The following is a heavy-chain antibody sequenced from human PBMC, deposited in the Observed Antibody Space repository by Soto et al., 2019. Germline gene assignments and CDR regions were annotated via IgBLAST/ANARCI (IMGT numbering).Heavy chain of an antibody. CDR3: ARGPPNSI. CDR2: IYHSGST. V-gene: IGHV4-59*12. Sequence: SETLSLTCTVSGGSIINYYWSWIRQPPGKGLEWIGYIYHSGSTYYNPSLKSRVTISVDRSKNQFSLKLSSVTAADTAVYYCARGPPNSIWGQGTLVTVSS. J-gene: IGHJ4*02. CDR1: GGSIINYY. D-gene: IGHD3-22*01.